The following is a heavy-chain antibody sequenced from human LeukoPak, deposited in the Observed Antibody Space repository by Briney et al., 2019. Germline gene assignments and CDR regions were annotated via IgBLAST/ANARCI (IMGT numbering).Heavy chain of an antibody. V-gene: IGHV3-7*01. D-gene: IGHD6-19*01. CDR2: IKQDGSEK. CDR3: ARDHTVDGLVFDY. J-gene: IGHJ4*02. CDR1: GFTFSDFW. Sequence: PGGSLRLSCAASGFTFSDFWMNWVRQAPGKGLEWVASIKQDGSEKYYVDSVKGRFSISRANAKNSLHLQMNSLRAEDTAVYYCARDHTVDGLVFDYWGQGILVTVSS.